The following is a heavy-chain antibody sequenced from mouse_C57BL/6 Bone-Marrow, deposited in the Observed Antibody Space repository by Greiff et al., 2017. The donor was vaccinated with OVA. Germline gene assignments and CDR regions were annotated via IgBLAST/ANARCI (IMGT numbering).Heavy chain of an antibody. Sequence: EVQLVESGGGLVQSGRSLRLSCATSGFTFSDFYMEWVRQAPGKGLEWIAASRNKANDYTTEYSASVKGRFIVSRDTSQSILYLQMNALRAEDTAIYYCARDGPHYYGSSYWYFDVWGTGTTVTVSS. CDR2: SRNKANDYTT. J-gene: IGHJ1*03. CDR3: ARDGPHYYGSSYWYFDV. CDR1: GFTFSDFY. V-gene: IGHV7-1*01. D-gene: IGHD1-1*01.